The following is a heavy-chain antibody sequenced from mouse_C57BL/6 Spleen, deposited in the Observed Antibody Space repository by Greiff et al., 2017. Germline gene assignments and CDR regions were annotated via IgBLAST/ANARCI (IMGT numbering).Heavy chain of an antibody. J-gene: IGHJ2*01. CDR2: IHPNSGST. CDR3: ARSSVVAKGDY. D-gene: IGHD1-1*01. CDR1: GYTFTSYW. V-gene: IGHV1-64*01. Sequence: QVQLQQPGAELVKPGASVKLSCKASGYTFTSYWMHWVKQRPGQGLEWIGMIHPNSGSTNYNEKFKSKATMTVDKSSSTAYMQLSSLTSEDSAVYYCARSSVVAKGDYWGQGTTLTVSS.